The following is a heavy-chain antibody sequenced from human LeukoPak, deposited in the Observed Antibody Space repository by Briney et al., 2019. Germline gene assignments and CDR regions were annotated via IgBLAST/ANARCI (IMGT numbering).Heavy chain of an antibody. CDR3: ARRSMATLDY. D-gene: IGHD5-24*01. CDR1: GGSISNSSYY. Sequence: SETLSLTCTVSGGSISNSSYYWGWIRQPPGKGLEWIGSIYYSGSTYYNPSLKSRVTISVDTSKDQLSLKLSSVTAADTAVYYCARRSMATLDYWGQGTLVTVSS. CDR2: IYYSGST. V-gene: IGHV4-39*01. J-gene: IGHJ4*02.